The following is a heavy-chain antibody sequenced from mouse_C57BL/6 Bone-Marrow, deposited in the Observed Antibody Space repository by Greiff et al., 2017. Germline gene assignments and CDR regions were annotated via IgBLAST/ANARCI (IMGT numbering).Heavy chain of an antibody. CDR3: AVTGAFDY. V-gene: IGHV1-69*01. CDR2: IDPSDSYT. Sequence: VQLQQPGAELVMPGASVKLSCKASGYTFTSYWMHWVKQRPGQGLEWIGEIDPSDSYTNYNQKFKGKSTLTVDKSSSTAYMQLSSLTSEDSAVYYCAVTGAFDYWGQGTTLTVSS. D-gene: IGHD4-1*01. CDR1: GYTFTSYW. J-gene: IGHJ2*01.